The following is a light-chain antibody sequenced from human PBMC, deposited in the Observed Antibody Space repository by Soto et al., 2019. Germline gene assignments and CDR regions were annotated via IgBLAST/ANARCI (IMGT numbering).Light chain of an antibody. J-gene: IGKJ5*01. V-gene: IGKV3-20*01. CDR2: GAS. Sequence: EIVLTQSPGTLSLSPGERATLSCRASQSVSSSYLAWYQQKPGQAPRLLIYGASRRATGIPDRFSGSGSGTDFTLTISRREPEDFAMYYCQQYGRSPLVTFGQGTRLEIK. CDR1: QSVSSSY. CDR3: QQYGRSPLVT.